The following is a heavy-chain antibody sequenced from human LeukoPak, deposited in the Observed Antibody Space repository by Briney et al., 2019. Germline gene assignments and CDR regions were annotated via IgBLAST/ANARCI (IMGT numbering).Heavy chain of an antibody. V-gene: IGHV1-46*01. Sequence: ASVKVSCKASGYTFTSYYMHWVRQAPGQGLEWMGIINPSGGSTSYAQKFQGRVTMTRDTSTSTVYMELSSLRSEDTAVYYCARDIMPLALTGYYNYYYYYGMDVWGQGTTVTVSS. CDR3: ARDIMPLALTGYYNYYYYYGMDV. CDR1: GYTFTSYY. CDR2: INPSGGST. J-gene: IGHJ6*02. D-gene: IGHD3-9*01.